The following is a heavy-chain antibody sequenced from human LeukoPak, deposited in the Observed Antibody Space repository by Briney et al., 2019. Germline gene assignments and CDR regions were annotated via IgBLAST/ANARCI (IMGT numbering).Heavy chain of an antibody. CDR1: GGSISSYY. D-gene: IGHD2-15*01. CDR2: IFYSGST. CDR3: ARRPAGGSCSGGSCSPRAFDY. J-gene: IGHJ4*02. V-gene: IGHV4-59*01. Sequence: SETLSLTCTVSGGSISSYYWSWIPQPPEKALEWIGYIFYSGSTNYNPSLKSRVTISVDTSKNQFSLKLSSVTAADTAVYYCARRPAGGSCSGGSCSPRAFDYWGQGTLVTVSS.